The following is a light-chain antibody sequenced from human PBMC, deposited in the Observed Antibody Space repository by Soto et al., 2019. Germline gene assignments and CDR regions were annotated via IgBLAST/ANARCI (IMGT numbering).Light chain of an antibody. V-gene: IGKV3-11*01. J-gene: IGKJ5*01. CDR3: QQRNIWPPVT. CDR1: QSVSRY. Sequence: EIVMTQSPATLSVSPGEGATLSCRASQSVSRYLAWYQQKPGQPPRLLIYGAFNRAAGIPARFSGSGSGTDFTLTISSLEPEDSAVYYCQQRNIWPPVTFGQGTRLEI. CDR2: GAF.